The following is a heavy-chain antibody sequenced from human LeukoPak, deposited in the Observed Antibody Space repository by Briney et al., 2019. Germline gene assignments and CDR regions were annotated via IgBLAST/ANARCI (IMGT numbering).Heavy chain of an antibody. CDR3: TTVVPAAKNGLGDY. Sequence: PGGSLKLSCAASGFTFSGSAMHWVRQASGKGLEWVGRIRSKANSYATAYAASVKGRFTISRDDSKNTAYLQMNSLKTEDTAVYYCTTVVPAAKNGLGDYWGQGTQVTVSS. V-gene: IGHV3-73*01. D-gene: IGHD2-2*01. CDR1: GFTFSGSA. J-gene: IGHJ4*02. CDR2: IRSKANSYAT.